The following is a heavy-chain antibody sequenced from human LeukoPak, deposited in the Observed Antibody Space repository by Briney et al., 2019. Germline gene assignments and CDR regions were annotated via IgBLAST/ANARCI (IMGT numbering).Heavy chain of an antibody. Sequence: GGSLRLSCAASGFTLSNHWMHWVRQAPGKGLVWVSRISGDEIWTSYADSVKGQFIISRDNAKDTLYLQMNSLRTEDTAVYYCAREYNSGPKQTDAFDIWGQGTMVTVSS. J-gene: IGHJ3*02. D-gene: IGHD3-22*01. CDR2: ISGDEIWT. V-gene: IGHV3-74*01. CDR1: GFTLSNHW. CDR3: AREYNSGPKQTDAFDI.